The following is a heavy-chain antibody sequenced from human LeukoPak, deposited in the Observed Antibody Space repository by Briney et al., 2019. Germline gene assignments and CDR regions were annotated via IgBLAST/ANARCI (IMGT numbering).Heavy chain of an antibody. J-gene: IGHJ3*02. Sequence: SETLSLTCAVYGGSFSGYYWSWIRQPPGKGPEWMGEINHSGSTHYNPSLKTRVTISVDTSKNQFSLKLSSVTAADTAVYYCATTSGWPVDAFDIWGQGTMVTVSS. CDR3: ATTSGWPVDAFDI. CDR1: GGSFSGYY. V-gene: IGHV4-34*01. D-gene: IGHD6-19*01. CDR2: INHSGST.